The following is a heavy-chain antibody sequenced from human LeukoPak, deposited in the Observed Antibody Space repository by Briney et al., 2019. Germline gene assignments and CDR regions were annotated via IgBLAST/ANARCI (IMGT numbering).Heavy chain of an antibody. D-gene: IGHD6-19*01. CDR3: ARWGIAVAGTYSLDY. J-gene: IGHJ4*02. CDR1: GFTFSSYA. V-gene: IGHV3-23*01. Sequence: GGSLRLSCAASGFTFSSYAMSWVRQAPGKGLEWVSAISGSGGTTYYADSVKGRFTISRDNSKNTLYLQMNSLRAEDTAVYYCARWGIAVAGTYSLDYWGQGTLVTVSS. CDR2: ISGSGGTT.